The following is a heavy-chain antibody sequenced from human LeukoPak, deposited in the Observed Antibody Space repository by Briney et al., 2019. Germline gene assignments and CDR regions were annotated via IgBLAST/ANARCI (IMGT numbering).Heavy chain of an antibody. V-gene: IGHV3-11*06. CDR2: ISSSSSYT. D-gene: IGHD3-9*01. Sequence: GGSLRLSCAASTFTVSDYYISWIRQAPGKGLEWVSYISSSSSYTNYADSVKSRFTISRDNAKNSLYLQMNSLRAEDTAVYYCARETIFGPGRAFDIWGQGTMVTVSS. CDR1: TFTVSDYY. J-gene: IGHJ3*02. CDR3: ARETIFGPGRAFDI.